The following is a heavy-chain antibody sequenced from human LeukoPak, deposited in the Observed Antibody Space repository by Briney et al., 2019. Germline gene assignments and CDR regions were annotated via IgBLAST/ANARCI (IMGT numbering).Heavy chain of an antibody. CDR3: AREVYIAAAGTFYFDY. CDR1: GYTFTGYY. CDR2: INPNSGGT. D-gene: IGHD6-13*01. J-gene: IGHJ4*02. V-gene: IGHV1-2*02. Sequence: GASVKVSCKASGYTFTGYYMHWVRQAPGQGLEWMGWINPNSGGTNYAQKLQGRVTMTTDTSTSTAYMELRSLRSDDTAVYYCAREVYIAAAGTFYFDYWGQGTLVTVSS.